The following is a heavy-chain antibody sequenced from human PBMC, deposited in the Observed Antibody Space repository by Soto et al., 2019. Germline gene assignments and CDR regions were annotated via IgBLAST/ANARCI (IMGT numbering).Heavy chain of an antibody. V-gene: IGHV4-59*01. CDR3: AGRSGWEHEYFLH. CDR2: IYSSGST. D-gene: IGHD6-19*01. J-gene: IGHJ1*01. Sequence: PSETLSLTCTVSGGSIGSDYWSWIRQPPGKRLEWLGYIYSSGSTNYNPSFMSRVSISVDTSKNQFSLKLTSVTAADTAVYYCAGRSGWEHEYFLHWGQGTLVTVSS. CDR1: GGSIGSDY.